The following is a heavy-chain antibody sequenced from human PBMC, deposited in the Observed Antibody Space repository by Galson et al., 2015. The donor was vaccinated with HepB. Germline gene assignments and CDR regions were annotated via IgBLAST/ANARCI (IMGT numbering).Heavy chain of an antibody. CDR3: ARQDYYGSGTYPPWYGLDV. Sequence: SVKVSCKASGGNFNNFAITWVRKAPGQGLEWVGRIIPAFGAANYAQKFQGRLTISADKSTGTAYMGLTNLRSEDTAVYYCARQDYYGSGTYPPWYGLDVWGQGTTVTVSS. V-gene: IGHV1-69*06. CDR1: GGNFNNFA. D-gene: IGHD3-10*01. CDR2: IIPAFGAA. J-gene: IGHJ6*02.